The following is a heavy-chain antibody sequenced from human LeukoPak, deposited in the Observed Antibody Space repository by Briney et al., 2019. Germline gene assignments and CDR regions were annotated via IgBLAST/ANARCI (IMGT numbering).Heavy chain of an antibody. Sequence: ASVKASCKVSGYTLTALSMHWVRQAPGQGLKWMGGFDPEYGETIYAQKFQGRVTMTEDTSTDTAYMELSSLRSEDTAVYYCATDLHGDYGNYWGQGTLVTVSS. D-gene: IGHD4-17*01. CDR2: FDPEYGET. CDR3: ATDLHGDYGNY. CDR1: GYTLTALS. V-gene: IGHV1-24*01. J-gene: IGHJ4*02.